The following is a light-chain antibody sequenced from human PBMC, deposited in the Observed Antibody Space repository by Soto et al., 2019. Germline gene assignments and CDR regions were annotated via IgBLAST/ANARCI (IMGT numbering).Light chain of an antibody. CDR1: QDISSW. CDR3: QQANSFPPT. CDR2: AAS. V-gene: IGKV1-12*01. Sequence: DIQMTQSPSSVSASVGDRVTITCRASQDISSWLVWYQQKPGKAPKLLISAASSLQSGVPSRFSGSGSGTDFALTISSLQPEDFATYFCQQANSFPPTFGQGTRLEIK. J-gene: IGKJ5*01.